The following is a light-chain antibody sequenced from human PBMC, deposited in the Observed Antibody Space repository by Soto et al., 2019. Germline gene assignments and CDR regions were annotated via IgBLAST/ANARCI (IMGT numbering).Light chain of an antibody. CDR2: EVS. CDR3: SSYAGSNNLV. Sequence: QSALTQPPSASGSPGQSVTISCTGTSSDVGGYNYVSWYQQHPGKAPKLMIYEVSKRPSGVPDRFSGSKSGNTASLTVSALQDEDEADYYCSSYAGSNNLVFGGGTKLTVL. V-gene: IGLV2-8*01. J-gene: IGLJ2*01. CDR1: SSDVGGYNY.